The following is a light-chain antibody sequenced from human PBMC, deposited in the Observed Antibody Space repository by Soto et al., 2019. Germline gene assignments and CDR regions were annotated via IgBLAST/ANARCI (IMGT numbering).Light chain of an antibody. CDR1: QSVSNY. V-gene: IGKV3-11*01. CDR2: DAS. CDR3: QQRSNWPPVT. Sequence: ERVMTQSPATLSVSPGERATLSCRASQSVSNYLAWYQQKPGQAPRLLIYDASNRASGIPARFSGSGSGTDFTLTISSLDPEDFAVYYCQQRSNWPPVTFGGGTKVDI. J-gene: IGKJ4*01.